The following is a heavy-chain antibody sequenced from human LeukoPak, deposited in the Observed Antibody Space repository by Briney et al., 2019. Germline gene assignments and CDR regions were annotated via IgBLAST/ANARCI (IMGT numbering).Heavy chain of an antibody. D-gene: IGHD2-2*01. CDR3: ASVRSSTSCFDY. Sequence: SETLSLTCTVSGGSISSSSYYWGWIRQPPGKGLEWIGSIYYSGSTYYNPSPKSRVTISVDTSKNQFSLKLSSVTAADTAVYYCASVRSSTSCFDYWGQGTLVTVSS. CDR1: GGSISSSSYY. V-gene: IGHV4-39*07. J-gene: IGHJ4*02. CDR2: IYYSGST.